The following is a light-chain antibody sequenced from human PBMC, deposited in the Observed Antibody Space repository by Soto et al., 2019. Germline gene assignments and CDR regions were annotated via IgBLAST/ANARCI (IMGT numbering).Light chain of an antibody. CDR1: QGIRTD. V-gene: IGKV1-6*01. J-gene: IGKJ1*01. CDR2: GAS. CDR3: LQDFSDPLT. Sequence: AVQLTQSPSSLSASVGDRVTITCRASQGIRTDLGWYQQSPGKAPKVLIVGASTLQSGVPSRFSGSGSGTDFTLTISSLQPEDSATYYCLQDFSDPLTFGQGTKVEIK.